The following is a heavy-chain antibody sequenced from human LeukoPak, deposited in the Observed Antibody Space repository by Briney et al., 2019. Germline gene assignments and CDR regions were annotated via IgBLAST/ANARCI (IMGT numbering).Heavy chain of an antibody. CDR1: GFTFSSYS. D-gene: IGHD4-17*01. V-gene: IGHV3-21*01. CDR3: ARDQMTTVTTD. Sequence: GSLRLSCAASGFTFSSYSMNWVRQAPGKGLEWVSSISSSSSYIYYADSVKGRFTISRDNAKNSLYLQMNSLRAEDTAVYYCARDQMTTVTTDWGQGTLVTVSS. J-gene: IGHJ4*02. CDR2: ISSSSSYI.